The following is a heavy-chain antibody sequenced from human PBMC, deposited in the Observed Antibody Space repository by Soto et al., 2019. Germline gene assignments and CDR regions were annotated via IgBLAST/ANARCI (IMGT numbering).Heavy chain of an antibody. J-gene: IGHJ5*02. CDR2: IIPIFGTA. Sequence: SVKVSCKASGGTFSSYAISWVRQAPGQGLEWMGGIIPIFGTANYAQKFQGRVTITADESTSAAYMELSSLRSEDTAVYYCATDSSGWYGRWFDPWGQGTLVTVSS. CDR1: GGTFSSYA. V-gene: IGHV1-69*13. CDR3: ATDSSGWYGRWFDP. D-gene: IGHD6-19*01.